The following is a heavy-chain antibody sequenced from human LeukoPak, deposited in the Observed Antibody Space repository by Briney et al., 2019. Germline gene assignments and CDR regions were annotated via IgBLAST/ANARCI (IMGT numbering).Heavy chain of an antibody. CDR1: GGSTINYY. D-gene: IGHD3-9*01. J-gene: IGHJ6*03. CDR2: IYITGTT. Sequence: PSETLSLTCTVSGGSTINYYGSWIRQSAGKGLEWVGRIYITGTTDYNPSLESRLTMSIDTSKNQFSLKLRSVTAADTAIYYCARLKFYDSTGYNKAYCMDVWGKGLSVTVS. CDR3: ARLKFYDSTGYNKAYCMDV. V-gene: IGHV4-4*07.